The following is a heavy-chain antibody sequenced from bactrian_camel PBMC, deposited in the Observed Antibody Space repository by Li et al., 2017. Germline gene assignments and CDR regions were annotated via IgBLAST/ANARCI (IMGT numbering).Heavy chain of an antibody. CDR2: INSDGDTI. V-gene: IGHV3S40*01. CDR1: RFTSY. Sequence: VQLVESGGGLLQPGGSLRLSCAASRFTSYMSWVRQAPGKGLEWVSSINSDGDTIYYQNSVKGRFTISRDNAKSTVYLQMNSLKPEDTAMYYCAARGPYCYTKLSVRDFTYWGQGTQVTVS. CDR3: AARGPYCYTKLSVRDFTY. J-gene: IGHJ6*01. D-gene: IGHD2*01.